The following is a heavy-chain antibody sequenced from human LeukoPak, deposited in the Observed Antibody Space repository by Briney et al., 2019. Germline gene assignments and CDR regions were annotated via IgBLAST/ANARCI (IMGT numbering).Heavy chain of an antibody. CDR3: VRDNSRGQSLGVIY. D-gene: IGHD3-22*01. CDR1: GFRLTNYD. V-gene: IGHV3-48*01. CDR2: INADSSTI. J-gene: IGHJ4*02. Sequence: GGSLRLSCAASGFRLTNYDMHWVRQAPGKGLEWISYINADSSTIQYADSVRGRFTTSRDNAKNSLYLQMNSLRAEDTAVYYCVRDNSRGQSLGVIYWGQGSLVTVSS.